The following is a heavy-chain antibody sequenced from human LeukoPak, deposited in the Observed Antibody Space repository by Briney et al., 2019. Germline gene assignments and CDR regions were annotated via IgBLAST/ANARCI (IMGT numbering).Heavy chain of an antibody. V-gene: IGHV3-9*01. CDR1: GFTFSSYS. D-gene: IGHD4-17*01. Sequence: GGSLRLSCAASGFTFSSYSMNWVRQAPGKGLEWVSGISWNSGSIGYADSVKGRFTISRDNAKNSLYLQMNSLRAEDTALYYCAKGSLMVTTVTPCDYWGQGTLVTVSS. CDR2: ISWNSGSI. J-gene: IGHJ4*02. CDR3: AKGSLMVTTVTPCDY.